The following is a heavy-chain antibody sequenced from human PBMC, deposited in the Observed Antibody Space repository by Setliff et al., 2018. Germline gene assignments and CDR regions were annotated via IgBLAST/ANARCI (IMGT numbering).Heavy chain of an antibody. Sequence: LSLTCTVSGGSISSHYWSWIRQPPGKGLEWIGYIYYTGSTNYNPSLKSRVAISVDTAKNQFSLKLSSVTAADTAVYFCARDRREIVGYDAFDIWGQGTMVTVS. J-gene: IGHJ3*02. V-gene: IGHV4-59*11. CDR3: ARDRREIVGYDAFDI. CDR2: IYYTGST. CDR1: GGSISSHY. D-gene: IGHD2-15*01.